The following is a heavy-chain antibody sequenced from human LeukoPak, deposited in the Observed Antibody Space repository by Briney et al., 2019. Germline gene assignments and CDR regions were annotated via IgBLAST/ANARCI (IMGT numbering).Heavy chain of an antibody. CDR2: IRGSGET. J-gene: IGHJ5*02. Sequence: GGSLRLSCAVSGFSARSYYMSWVRQAPGKGLEWVSLIRGSGETFYADSVKGRFSISRDDSTNTVYLQMNSLRIEDTAVYFCARDRAATQGWVEFDPWGQGTLVTVPS. V-gene: IGHV3-53*05. CDR1: GFSARSYY. CDR3: ARDRAATQGWVEFDP. D-gene: IGHD5-24*01.